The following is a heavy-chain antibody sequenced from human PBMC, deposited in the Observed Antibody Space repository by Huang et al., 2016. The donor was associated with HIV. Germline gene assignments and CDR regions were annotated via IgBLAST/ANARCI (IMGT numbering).Heavy chain of an antibody. V-gene: IGHV4-34*01. CDR2: INNGGST. D-gene: IGHD3-9*01. CDR3: VRGPRYVSADWYARLRNYWFFDL. Sequence: QQQLQQWGAGLLKPSETLSLTCAVYGGSFTNYYWGWIRQPPGKGLEWIGGINNGGSTKYSPCLKRRVNISLETSKNQVALKLTSVSAADKAVYYCVRGPRYVSADWYARLRNYWFFDLWGRGSLVSVSS. CDR1: GGSFTNYY. J-gene: IGHJ2*01.